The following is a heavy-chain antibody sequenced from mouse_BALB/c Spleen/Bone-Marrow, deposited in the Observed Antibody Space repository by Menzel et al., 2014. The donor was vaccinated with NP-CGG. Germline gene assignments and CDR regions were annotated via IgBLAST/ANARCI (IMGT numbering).Heavy chain of an antibody. Sequence: QVQLKESGAELVKPGTSVKLSCKTSGYTFTSYWMHWVKQRPGQGLERTGEIIPSNGRSNYNEKFKNKATLTVDKSSSTAYMQLSSLTSEDSAVYFCARTYGDSPYFYAMDYWGQGTSVTVSS. CDR2: IIPSNGRS. CDR3: ARTYGDSPYFYAMDY. CDR1: GYTFTSYW. V-gene: IGHV1S81*02. J-gene: IGHJ4*01. D-gene: IGHD2-13*01.